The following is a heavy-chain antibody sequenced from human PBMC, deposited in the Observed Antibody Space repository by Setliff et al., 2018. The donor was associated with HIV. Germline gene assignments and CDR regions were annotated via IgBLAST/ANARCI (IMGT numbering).Heavy chain of an antibody. CDR2: IYYSGST. CDR1: GGSVSNSAYY. CDR3: ARMESTRPPRGLDY. V-gene: IGHV4-39*01. D-gene: IGHD6-6*01. J-gene: IGHJ4*02. Sequence: SSETLSLTCTVSGGSVSNSAYYWGWIRQPTGKGLEWIGTIYYSGSTQYNPSFKSRVTISIDTSKNEFSLKLLPVTAADTAVYYCARMESTRPPRGLDYWGQGTLVTVSS.